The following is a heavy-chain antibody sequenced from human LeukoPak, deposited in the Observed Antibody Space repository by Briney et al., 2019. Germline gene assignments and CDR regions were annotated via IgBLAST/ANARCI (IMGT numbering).Heavy chain of an antibody. CDR3: AKDRSGSYSPGRLDY. D-gene: IGHD1-26*01. V-gene: IGHV3-23*01. J-gene: IGHJ4*02. CDR2: ISGSGGST. CDR1: GFTFSSYA. Sequence: PGGSLRLSCAASGFTFSSYAMSWVRQAPGKGLEWVSAISGSGGSTYYADSVKGRFTISRDNSKNTLYLQMNSLRAEDTAVYYCAKDRSGSYSPGRLDYWGQGTLATVSS.